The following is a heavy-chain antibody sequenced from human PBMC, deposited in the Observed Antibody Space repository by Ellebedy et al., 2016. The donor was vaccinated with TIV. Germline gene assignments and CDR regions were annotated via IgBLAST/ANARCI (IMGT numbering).Heavy chain of an antibody. CDR3: AKDFGNSSGWDFDY. D-gene: IGHD6-19*01. Sequence: GESLKISXAASGFTFSSYAMHWVRQAPGKGLEYVSAISSNGGSTYYADSVKGRFTISRDNSKNTLYLQMNSLRAEDTAVYYCAKDFGNSSGWDFDYWGQGTLVTVSS. CDR1: GFTFSSYA. CDR2: ISSNGGST. J-gene: IGHJ4*02. V-gene: IGHV3-64*04.